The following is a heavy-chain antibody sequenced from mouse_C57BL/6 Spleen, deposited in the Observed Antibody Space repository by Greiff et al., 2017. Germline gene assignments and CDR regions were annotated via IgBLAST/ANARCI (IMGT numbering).Heavy chain of an antibody. CDR2: INYDGSST. D-gene: IGHD3-3*01. V-gene: IGHV5-16*01. Sequence: EVMLVESEGGLVQPGSSMKLSCTASGFTFSDYYMAWVRQVPEKGLEWVANINYDGSSTYYLDSLQSRFIISRDNAKNILYLQMSSLKSEDTATYYCAREGGWVYAMDYWGQGTSVTVSS. CDR1: GFTFSDYY. J-gene: IGHJ4*01. CDR3: AREGGWVYAMDY.